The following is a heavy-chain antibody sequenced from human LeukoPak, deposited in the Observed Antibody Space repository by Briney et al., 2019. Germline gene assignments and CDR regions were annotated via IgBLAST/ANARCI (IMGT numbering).Heavy chain of an antibody. CDR2: VSSSSSYI. V-gene: IGHV3-21*01. J-gene: IGHJ4*02. CDR3: VKVAKYYYGSETYYFFEH. Sequence: PSETLSLTCAVYGGSFSGYYWSWVRQAPGKGLEWVSSVSSSSSYIYYADSVKGRFTVSRDNAKKSLDLQMNSLRVEDTGIYYCVKVAKYYYGSETYYFFEHWGQGTPVTASS. CDR1: GGSFSGYY. D-gene: IGHD3-10*01.